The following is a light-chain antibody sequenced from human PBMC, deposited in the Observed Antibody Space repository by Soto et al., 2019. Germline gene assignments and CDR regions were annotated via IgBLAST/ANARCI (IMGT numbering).Light chain of an antibody. Sequence: DIQITQSPSTLSASVGDRVTITCRASQSISRSLAWYQQKPGKPPNLLIYKTSSLQSGVPSRFSGSGSGTEFTLTISSLQPDDFATYFCQQYNTHWTFGQGTKVEIK. CDR2: KTS. V-gene: IGKV1-5*03. CDR1: QSISRS. J-gene: IGKJ1*01. CDR3: QQYNTHWT.